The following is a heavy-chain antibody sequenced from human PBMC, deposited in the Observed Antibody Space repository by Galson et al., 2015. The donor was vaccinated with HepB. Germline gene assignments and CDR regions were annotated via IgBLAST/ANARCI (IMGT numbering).Heavy chain of an antibody. J-gene: IGHJ4*02. CDR2: ITSDGSDT. CDR3: VRDVPTAFLDY. D-gene: IGHD4-11*01. CDR1: GFAFEHLW. Sequence: SLRLSCAASGFAFEHLWMHWVRQVPGKGLVWVSRITSDGSDTKYADFVEGRFTVSRDNAKNTLFLQMNSLRPEDTAIYYCVRDVPTAFLDYLGQGTQVTASS. V-gene: IGHV3-74*03.